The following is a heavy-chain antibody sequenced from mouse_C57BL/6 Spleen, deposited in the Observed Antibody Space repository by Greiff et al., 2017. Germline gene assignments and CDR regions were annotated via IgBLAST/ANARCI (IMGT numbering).Heavy chain of an antibody. Sequence: QVQLQQPGAELVRPGTSVKLSCKASGYTFTSYWMHWVKQRPGQGLEWIGVIDPSDSYTNYNQKFKGKATLTVDTSSSTAYMQLSSLTSEDSAVYYCARAPRQLRPAWFAYWGQGTLVTVSA. CDR2: IDPSDSYT. CDR1: GYTFTSYW. V-gene: IGHV1-59*01. J-gene: IGHJ3*01. CDR3: ARAPRQLRPAWFAY. D-gene: IGHD3-2*02.